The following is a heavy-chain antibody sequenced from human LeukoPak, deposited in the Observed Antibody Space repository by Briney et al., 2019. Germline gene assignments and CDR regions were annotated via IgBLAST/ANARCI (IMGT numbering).Heavy chain of an antibody. J-gene: IGHJ4*02. D-gene: IGHD1-14*01. CDR2: IKQDGSDQ. Sequence: QPGGSLRLSCAASGFTFSSYWMNWVRQAPGKGLEWVANIKQDGSDQYYVASVKGRFTISRDNAKNSLSPQMNSLRAEDTALYYCVRGARSLDYWGQGTLVTVSS. CDR3: VRGARSLDY. CDR1: GFTFSSYW. V-gene: IGHV3-7*01.